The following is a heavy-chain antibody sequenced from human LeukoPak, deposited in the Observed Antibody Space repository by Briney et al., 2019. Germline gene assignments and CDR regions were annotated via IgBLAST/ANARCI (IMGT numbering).Heavy chain of an antibody. D-gene: IGHD1-14*01. CDR3: ARTEDSGSAFDI. Sequence: GGSLRLSCAASGFTFSSYGMHRVRQAPGKGLEWVAFIRYDGSNKYYADSVKGRFTISRDNSKNTLYLQMNSLRAEDTAVYYCARTEDSGSAFDIWGQGTMVTVSS. V-gene: IGHV3-30*02. J-gene: IGHJ3*02. CDR2: IRYDGSNK. CDR1: GFTFSSYG.